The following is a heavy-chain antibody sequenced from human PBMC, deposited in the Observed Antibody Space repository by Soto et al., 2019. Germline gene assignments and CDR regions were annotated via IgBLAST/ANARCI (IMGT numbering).Heavy chain of an antibody. D-gene: IGHD4-17*01. Sequence: EVQLVESGGGLVQPGRSLRLSCAASGFTFDDYAMHWVRQAPGKGLEWVSGISWNSGSIGYADSVKGRFTISRDNAKNSLYLQMNSLRAEDTALYYCAKTRGDYGGFDPWGQGPLVTVSS. J-gene: IGHJ5*02. CDR2: ISWNSGSI. V-gene: IGHV3-9*01. CDR3: AKTRGDYGGFDP. CDR1: GFTFDDYA.